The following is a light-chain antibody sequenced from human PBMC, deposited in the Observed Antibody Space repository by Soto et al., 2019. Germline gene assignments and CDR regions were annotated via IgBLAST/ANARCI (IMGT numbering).Light chain of an antibody. V-gene: IGLV1-40*01. CDR3: QPYDSSLRGFV. CDR2: ANS. Sequence: QSALTQPPSVSGAPGQRVTISCTGSSSNIGAGFDVHWYQQFPGTAPKLLIYANSNRPSGVPDRFFGSKSGTSASLAIPGLQAEDEADYYCQPYDSSLRGFVFGTGTKVTV. J-gene: IGLJ1*01. CDR1: SSNIGAGFD.